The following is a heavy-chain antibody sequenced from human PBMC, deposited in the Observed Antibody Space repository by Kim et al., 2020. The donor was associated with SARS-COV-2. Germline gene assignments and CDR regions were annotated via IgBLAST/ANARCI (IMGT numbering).Heavy chain of an antibody. CDR2: ISYDGSNK. Sequence: GGSLRLSCAASGFTFSSYAMHWVRQAPGKGLEWVAVISYDGSNKYYADSVKGRFTISRDNSKNTLYLQMNSLRAEDTAVYYCARAILTGSANFDYWGQGTLVTVSS. CDR3: ARAILTGSANFDY. CDR1: GFTFSSYA. D-gene: IGHD3-9*01. V-gene: IGHV3-30*04. J-gene: IGHJ4*02.